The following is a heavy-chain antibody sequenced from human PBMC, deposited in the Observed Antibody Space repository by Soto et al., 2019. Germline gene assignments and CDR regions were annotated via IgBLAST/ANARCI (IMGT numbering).Heavy chain of an antibody. J-gene: IGHJ6*03. Sequence: VASVKVSCKASGYTFTSYDINWVRQATGQGLEWMGWMNPNSSNTGYAQKFQGRVTMTRNTSISTAYMELSSLRSEDTAVYYCARGSENYYGSGSGKHNYYYYYYMDVWGKGTTVTVSS. CDR1: GYTFTSYD. D-gene: IGHD3-10*01. CDR2: MNPNSSNT. V-gene: IGHV1-8*01. CDR3: ARGSENYYGSGSGKHNYYYYYYMDV.